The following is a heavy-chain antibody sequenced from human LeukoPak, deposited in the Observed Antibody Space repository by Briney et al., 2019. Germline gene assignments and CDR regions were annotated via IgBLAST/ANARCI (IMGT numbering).Heavy chain of an antibody. V-gene: IGHV1-69*05. CDR1: GGTFSSYA. Sequence: ASVTVSCTASGGTFSSYAISWVRQAPGQGLEWMGGIIPIFGTANYAQKFQGRVTITTDESTSTAYMELSSLRSEDTAVYYCASSIAAAGMVDDYYYMDVWGKGTTVTVSS. CDR2: IIPIFGTA. CDR3: ASSIAAAGMVDDYYYMDV. J-gene: IGHJ6*03. D-gene: IGHD6-13*01.